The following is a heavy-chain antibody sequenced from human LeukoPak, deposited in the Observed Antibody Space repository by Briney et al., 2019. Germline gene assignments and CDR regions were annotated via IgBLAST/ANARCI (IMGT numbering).Heavy chain of an antibody. Sequence: PGGSLRLSCVTSGFIFSDYWMGWVRQAPGKGPEWVASIKPDGNEQYYVDSVRGRFTISRDNSKDSLFLQMDSLRDDDTAVYYCGRERVSAYDYWGQGTLVTASS. CDR1: GFIFSDYW. CDR2: IKPDGNEQ. J-gene: IGHJ4*02. V-gene: IGHV3-7*01. CDR3: GRERVSAYDY.